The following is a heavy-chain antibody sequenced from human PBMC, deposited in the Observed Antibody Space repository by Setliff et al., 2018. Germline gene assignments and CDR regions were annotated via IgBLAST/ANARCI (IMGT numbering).Heavy chain of an antibody. Sequence: GGSLRLSCAASGFNFGSYGMHWVHQAPGKGLEWVTLISYEGIDKYYADSVKGRFTVSRDNSKNTLYLQMNSLRAEDTAFYYCARGRHHDTLSGYIDFLGQGTLVTVSS. CDR1: GFNFGSYG. V-gene: IGHV3-30*19. D-gene: IGHD3-9*01. CDR3: ARGRHHDTLSGYIDF. J-gene: IGHJ4*02. CDR2: ISYEGIDK.